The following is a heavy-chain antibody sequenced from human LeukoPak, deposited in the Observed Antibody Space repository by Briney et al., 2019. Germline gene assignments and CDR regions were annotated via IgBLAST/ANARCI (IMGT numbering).Heavy chain of an antibody. CDR2: IKEDGSDK. CDR1: GFTFSTYW. D-gene: IGHD4-23*01. V-gene: IGHV3-7*01. J-gene: IGHJ4*02. Sequence: PGGSLRLSCAASGFTFSTYWMSWVRQAPGKGLEWVASIKEDGSDKYYVDSMRGRSTISRDNAKNSLYLQMNSLRAEDTALYYYARGGGNYDYWGQGSLVTVSS. CDR3: ARGGGNYDY.